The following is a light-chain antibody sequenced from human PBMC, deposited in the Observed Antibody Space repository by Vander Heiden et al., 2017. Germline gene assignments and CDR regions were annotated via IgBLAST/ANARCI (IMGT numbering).Light chain of an antibody. V-gene: IGKV3-20*01. CDR2: GAS. J-gene: IGKJ3*01. CDR1: QTVNSNY. Sequence: IVLTQSPGTLSLSPGEGATLSCRASQTVNSNYLAWYQQKPGQAPRLLIYGASKRATGIPDRFSGSGSGTDFTLTISRLEPEDFALYYCQQYGNSPPRSFGPGTRVDLK. CDR3: QQYGNSPPRS.